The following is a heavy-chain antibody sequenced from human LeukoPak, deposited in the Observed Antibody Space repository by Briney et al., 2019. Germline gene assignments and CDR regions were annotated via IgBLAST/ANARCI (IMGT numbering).Heavy chain of an antibody. Sequence: PGGSLRLSCAASGFTFSSYGMHWVRQAPGKGLEWVAVIWYDGSNKYYADSVKGRFTLSRDNSKNTLYLQMNSLRAEDTAVYYCARAPIAAAGTSYFDYWGQGTLVTVSS. CDR1: GFTFSSYG. V-gene: IGHV3-33*01. D-gene: IGHD6-13*01. CDR2: IWYDGSNK. CDR3: ARAPIAAAGTSYFDY. J-gene: IGHJ4*02.